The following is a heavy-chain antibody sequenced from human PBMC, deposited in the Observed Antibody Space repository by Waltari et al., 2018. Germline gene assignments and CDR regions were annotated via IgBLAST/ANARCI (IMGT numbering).Heavy chain of an antibody. D-gene: IGHD5-12*01. CDR2: IYPGDSDT. CDR3: ARTSYDTSGYYYFDY. CDR1: RCSFTSHW. V-gene: IGHV5-51*01. J-gene: IGHJ4*02. Sequence: EVQLVQSGAEVKKPGDAPKIPCNGSRCSFTSHWIPWLPRMPGKGLEWMGIIYPGDSDTRYSPSFQGQVTISVDKYITTAYLQWSSLRASDTAIYYCARTSYDTSGYYYFDYWGQGTLVTVSS.